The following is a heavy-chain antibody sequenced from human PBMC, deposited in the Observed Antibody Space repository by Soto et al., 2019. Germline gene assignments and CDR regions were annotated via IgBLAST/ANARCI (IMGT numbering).Heavy chain of an antibody. D-gene: IGHD3-3*01. V-gene: IGHV4-39*01. CDR2: IFYSGTT. CDR1: GDSVNNNDFY. J-gene: IGHJ4*02. Sequence: SETMSLTCTVSGDSVNNNDFYWAWIRQPPGKGLEWVVTIFYSGTTYHNPSLKGRVTASVDRSENQFSLKLTSVTASDTAVYYCARLDFRSGYYGDCSYFDSWGQGTLVTVSS. CDR3: ARLDFRSGYYGDCSYFDS.